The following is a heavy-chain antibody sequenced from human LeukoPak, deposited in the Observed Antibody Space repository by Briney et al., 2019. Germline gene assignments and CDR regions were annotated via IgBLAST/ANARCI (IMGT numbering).Heavy chain of an antibody. V-gene: IGHV3-23*01. CDR2: ISGRGGST. CDR3: AKDTGYYDSSGYSSLFVY. Sequence: GGSPRVSRAASGFTLSSYAMSSGPHAPGKGPEKGSAISGRGGSTYYADSLKGRDTLSRDNFTNTLYLQMNSLRAKDTPVYYSAKDTGYYDSSGYSSLFVYWRRGTLVTVSS. J-gene: IGHJ4*02. CDR1: GFTLSSYA. D-gene: IGHD3-22*01.